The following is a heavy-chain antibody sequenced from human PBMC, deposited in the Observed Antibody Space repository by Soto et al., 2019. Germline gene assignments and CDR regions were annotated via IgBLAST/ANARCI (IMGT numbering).Heavy chain of an antibody. CDR2: IYHSGST. Sequence: PSETLSLTSAVSGGSISSSNWWSFVRQPPGKGLEWIGEIYHSGSTNYNPSLKSRVTISVDKSKNQFSLKLSSVTAADTAVYYCASYYSSGWYWYFQHWGQGTLVTVSS. J-gene: IGHJ1*01. D-gene: IGHD6-13*01. CDR3: ASYYSSGWYWYFQH. CDR1: GGSISSSNW. V-gene: IGHV4-4*02.